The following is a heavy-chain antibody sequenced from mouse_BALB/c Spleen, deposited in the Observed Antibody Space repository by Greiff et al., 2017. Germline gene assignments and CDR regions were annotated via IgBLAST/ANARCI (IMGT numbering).Heavy chain of an antibody. CDR3: ARNYITTVVATGNWYFDV. V-gene: IGHV1S127*01. D-gene: IGHD1-1*01. CDR2: IDPSNSET. J-gene: IGHJ1*01. CDR1: GYTFTSYW. Sequence: LVESGPELVRPGASVKMSCKASGYTFTSYWMHWVKQRPGQGLEWIGMIDPSNSETRLNQKFKDKATLNVDKSSNTAYMQLSSLTSEDSAVYYCARNYITTVVATGNWYFDVWGAGTTVTVSS.